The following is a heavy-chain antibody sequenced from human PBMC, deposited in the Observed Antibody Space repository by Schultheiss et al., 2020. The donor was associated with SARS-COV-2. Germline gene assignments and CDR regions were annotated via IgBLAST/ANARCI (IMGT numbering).Heavy chain of an antibody. CDR1: GFTFSDYY. J-gene: IGHJ3*02. CDR3: ARAGDSRMGGAFDI. Sequence: GGSLRLSCVASGFTFSDYYMSWIRQAPGKGLEWVANIKQDGSEKYYVDSVKGRFTISRDNAKNSLYLQMNSLRAEDTAVYYCARAGDSRMGGAFDIWGQGTMVTVSS. V-gene: IGHV3-7*03. D-gene: IGHD3-22*01. CDR2: IKQDGSEK.